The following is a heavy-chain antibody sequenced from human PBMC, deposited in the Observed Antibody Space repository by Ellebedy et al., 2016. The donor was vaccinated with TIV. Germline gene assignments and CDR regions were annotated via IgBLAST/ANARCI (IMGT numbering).Heavy chain of an antibody. Sequence: AASVKVSCKASGYTFSNYFMHWLRQAPGQGLEWMGIINPSGGSTTYAQKLQGRVTMTRDTSTRTVYMELSSLRSEDTAMYYCARDQRYHLDYWGQGTLVTVSS. CDR1: GYTFSNYF. V-gene: IGHV1-46*04. D-gene: IGHD1-14*01. CDR2: INPSGGST. J-gene: IGHJ4*02. CDR3: ARDQRYHLDY.